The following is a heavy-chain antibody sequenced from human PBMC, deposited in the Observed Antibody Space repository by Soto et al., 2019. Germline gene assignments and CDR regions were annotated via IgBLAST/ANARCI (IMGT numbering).Heavy chain of an antibody. V-gene: IGHV3-30*18. CDR2: LSYDSRDE. CDR3: AKGSTQAPHYLDS. J-gene: IGHJ4*02. Sequence: GRSLRLSCAASGFTFSISGMHSVRQPPGKGLDWVTVLSYDSRDESYADSVKGRFSISTDNSKSTLYLQMNSLRPDDTAVYYCAKGSTQAPHYLDSWGPGALVTVSS. CDR1: GFTFSISG.